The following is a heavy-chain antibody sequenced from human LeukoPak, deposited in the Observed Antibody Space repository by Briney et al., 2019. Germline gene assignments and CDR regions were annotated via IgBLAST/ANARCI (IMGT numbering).Heavy chain of an antibody. Sequence: ASVSVSCKASGYTFKDYYIHWVRQAPGQGLEWMGWINPNSGNTNYAQKFQGRVTMNRDTSISAAYMELSRLRSDDTAVYYCARSGHYDSSGYSDDAFDIWGQGTTVTVSS. V-gene: IGHV1-2*02. CDR2: INPNSGNT. CDR1: GYTFKDYY. D-gene: IGHD3-22*01. CDR3: ARSGHYDSSGYSDDAFDI. J-gene: IGHJ3*02.